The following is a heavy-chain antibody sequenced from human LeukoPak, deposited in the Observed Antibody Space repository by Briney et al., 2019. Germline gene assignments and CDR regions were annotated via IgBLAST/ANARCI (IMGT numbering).Heavy chain of an antibody. V-gene: IGHV3-11*01. CDR3: AKAPVTTCSGAYCYPFDY. D-gene: IGHD2-21*01. J-gene: IGHJ4*02. Sequence: GGSLRLSCAASGFTFSDYYMSWIRQAPGKGLEWLSYISNSGGTIYYADSVKGRFTISRDNAKSSLYLQMNRLRAEDAAVYYCAKAPVTTCSGAYCYPFDYWGQGTLVTVSS. CDR1: GFTFSDYY. CDR2: ISNSGGTI.